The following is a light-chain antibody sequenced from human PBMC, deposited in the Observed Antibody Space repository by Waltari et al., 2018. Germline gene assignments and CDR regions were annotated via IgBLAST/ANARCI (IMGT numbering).Light chain of an antibody. CDR1: QGISSY. V-gene: IGKV1-8*01. CDR2: AAS. J-gene: IGKJ3*01. CDR3: QQYYSYPPT. Sequence: AIRITQSPSSLSASTGDRVTITCRASQGISSYLAWYQQKPGKAPKLLIYAASTLQSGVPSRFSGSGSGTDVTLTISCLQSEDFATYYCQQYYSYPPTFGPGTKVDIK.